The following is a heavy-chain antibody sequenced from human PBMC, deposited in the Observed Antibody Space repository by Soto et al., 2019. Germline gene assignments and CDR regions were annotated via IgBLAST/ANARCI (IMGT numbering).Heavy chain of an antibody. CDR1: GGSISRYY. CDR2: IYTSGST. J-gene: IGHJ6*02. CDR3: ARDQGGACGSYCYYYYGMDV. Sequence: SETLSLTCTVSGGSISRYYWSWIRQPAGKGLEWIGRIYTSGSTNYNPSLKSRVTMSVDTSKNQFSLKLSSVTAADTAVYYCARDQGGACGSYCYYYYGMDVWGQGTTVTVSS. V-gene: IGHV4-4*07. D-gene: IGHD1-26*01.